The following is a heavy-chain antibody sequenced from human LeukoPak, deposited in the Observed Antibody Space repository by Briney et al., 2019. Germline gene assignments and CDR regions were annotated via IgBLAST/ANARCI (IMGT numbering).Heavy chain of an antibody. CDR1: GGSISSYY. V-gene: IGHV4-59*01. J-gene: IGHJ4*02. Sequence: SETLSLTCTVPGGSISSYYWSWIRQPPGKGLEWIGDIYYSGSTNYNPSLKSRVTISVHTSKTQFSLTLSSVTAADTAVYYCARGGDGYKLWNWGQGTMVTVSS. CDR3: ARGGDGYKLWN. CDR2: IYYSGST. D-gene: IGHD5-24*01.